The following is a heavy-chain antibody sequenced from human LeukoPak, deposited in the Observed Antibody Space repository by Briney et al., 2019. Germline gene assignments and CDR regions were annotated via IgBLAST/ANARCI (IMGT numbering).Heavy chain of an antibody. CDR1: GFTFSSYW. D-gene: IGHD3-22*01. CDR2: IKQDGSEK. J-gene: IGHJ3*02. V-gene: IGHV3-7*01. Sequence: GGSLRLSCAASGFTFSSYWMSWVRQAPGKGLEWVDNIKQDGSEKYYVDSVKGRFTISRDNAKNSLYLQMNSLRAGDTAVYYCARDGSQNYYDSSGYYIRYDAFDIWGQGTMVTVSS. CDR3: ARDGSQNYYDSSGYYIRYDAFDI.